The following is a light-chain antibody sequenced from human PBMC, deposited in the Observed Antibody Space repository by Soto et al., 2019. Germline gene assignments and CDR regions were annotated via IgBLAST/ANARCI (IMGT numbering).Light chain of an antibody. CDR3: QQRNNWPRT. CDR2: NAS. V-gene: IGKV3-11*01. J-gene: IGKJ1*01. Sequence: EVVLTRSPATPSLSPWGIASPSCRASQSVSKYLAWYQQRPGQAPRLLIYNASNRATGIPIRFTGSGSGTDFTLTISRLEPEDFAVYYCQQRNNWPRTFGQGTKVDIK. CDR1: QSVSKY.